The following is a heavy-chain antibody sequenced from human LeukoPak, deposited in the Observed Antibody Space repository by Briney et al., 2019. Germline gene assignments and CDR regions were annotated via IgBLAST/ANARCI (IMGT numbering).Heavy chain of an antibody. CDR1: GFTFSSYS. CDR3: AREIPGGAVTLDY. V-gene: IGHV3-7*01. Sequence: GGSLRLSCAASGFTFSSYSMNWIRQAPGKGLEWVANIKEDGSEKYHVDSVKGRFTISRDNAKNSLYLQMNSLRAEDSAVYYCAREIPGGAVTLDYWGQGTLVTVSS. CDR2: IKEDGSEK. J-gene: IGHJ4*02. D-gene: IGHD1-26*01.